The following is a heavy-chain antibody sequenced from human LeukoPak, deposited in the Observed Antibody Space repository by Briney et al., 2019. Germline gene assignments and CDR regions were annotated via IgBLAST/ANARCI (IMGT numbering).Heavy chain of an antibody. Sequence: GGSLRLSCAASGFTFSSYEMNWVRQAPGKGLEWVSYISSSGSTIYYADSVKGRFTISRDNAKNSLYLQMNSLRAEDTAVYYCARDIPTTSCYDYVWGSYRFDYWGQGTLVTVSS. V-gene: IGHV3-48*03. CDR2: ISSSGSTI. CDR1: GFTFSSYE. D-gene: IGHD3-16*02. CDR3: ARDIPTTSCYDYVWGSYRFDY. J-gene: IGHJ4*02.